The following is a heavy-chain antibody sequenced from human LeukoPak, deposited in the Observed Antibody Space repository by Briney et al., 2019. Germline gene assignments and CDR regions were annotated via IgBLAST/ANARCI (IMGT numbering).Heavy chain of an antibody. Sequence: GGSLRLSCAASGFTVSSNYMSWVRQAPGKGLEWVSVIYSGGSTYYADSVKGRFTISRDNSKNTLYLQMNSLRAEDTAVYYCGFVLVVVDPKPEAFDIWGQGTMVTVSS. D-gene: IGHD3-22*01. CDR2: IYSGGST. CDR1: GFTVSSNY. CDR3: GFVLVVVDPKPEAFDI. J-gene: IGHJ3*02. V-gene: IGHV3-53*01.